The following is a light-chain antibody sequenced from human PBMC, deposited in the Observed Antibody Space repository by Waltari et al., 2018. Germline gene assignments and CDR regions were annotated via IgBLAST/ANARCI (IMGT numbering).Light chain of an antibody. V-gene: IGLV2-8*01. Sequence: QSALTQPPSASGSPGQSVTISCTGTSSDVGDYNYVSWYQQHPGKAPKLIIYELIKRPSGVPDRVSGSKSVNTPSLTVSGLHAEDDADYYSSSYGDSNYYVVGTETKLSV. CDR2: ELI. CDR1: SSDVGDYNY. CDR3: SSYGDSNYYV. J-gene: IGLJ1*01.